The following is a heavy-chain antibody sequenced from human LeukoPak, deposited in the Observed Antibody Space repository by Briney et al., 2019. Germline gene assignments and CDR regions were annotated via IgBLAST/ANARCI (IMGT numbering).Heavy chain of an antibody. J-gene: IGHJ6*03. CDR2: INHSGST. V-gene: IGHV4-34*01. D-gene: IGHD5-18*01. CDR1: GGSFSGYY. CDR3: ARGGGGYSYGTPKTYYYYIDV. Sequence: PSETLSPTCAVYGGSFSGYYCSWIRQSPGKGLEWIGEINHSGSTNYNPSLKSRVTISVDTSKNQFSLKLSSVTAADTAVYYCARGGGGYSYGTPKTYYYYIDVSGKGTTVTVSS.